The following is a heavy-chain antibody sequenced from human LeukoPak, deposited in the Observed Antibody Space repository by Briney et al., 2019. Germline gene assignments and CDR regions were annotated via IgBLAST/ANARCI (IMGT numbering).Heavy chain of an antibody. Sequence: ASVKVSCKASGYTFTSYGISWVRQAPGQGLEWMGWISAYNGYTNYAQKLQGRVTMTTDTSTSTAYMELRSLRSDDTAVYYCARAVAGTIQHWYFDLWGRGTLVTVSS. D-gene: IGHD6-19*01. CDR3: ARAVAGTIQHWYFDL. CDR1: GYTFTSYG. CDR2: ISAYNGYT. V-gene: IGHV1-18*01. J-gene: IGHJ2*01.